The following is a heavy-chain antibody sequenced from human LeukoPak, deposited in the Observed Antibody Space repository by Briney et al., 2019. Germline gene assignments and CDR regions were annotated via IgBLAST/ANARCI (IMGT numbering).Heavy chain of an antibody. V-gene: IGHV4-59*01. CDR3: ARESRVGTTRAFYY. J-gene: IGHJ4*02. CDR2: MYYSGST. Sequence: SETLSLTCTVSGASISNYYWSWIRQPPGKALEWIGYMYYSGSTNYSPSLKSRVTISVDTSKNQFSLKLSSVTAADTAVYYCARESRVGTTRAFYYWGQGTLVTVSS. CDR1: GASISNYY. D-gene: IGHD1-14*01.